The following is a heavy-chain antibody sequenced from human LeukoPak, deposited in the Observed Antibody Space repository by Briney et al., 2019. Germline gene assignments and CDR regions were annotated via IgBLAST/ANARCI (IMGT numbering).Heavy chain of an antibody. V-gene: IGHV1-24*01. D-gene: IGHD1-20*01. CDR1: GYTLTELS. CDR2: FDPEDGET. CDR3: ARPNGAGSYLGYNWNVPSPNNWFDP. J-gene: IGHJ5*02. Sequence: ASVKVSCKVSGYTLTELSMHWVRQAPGKGLEWMGGFDPEDGETIYAQKFQGRVTMTEDTSTDTAYMELSSLRSEDTAVYYCARPNGAGSYLGYNWNVPSPNNWFDPWGQGTLVTVSS.